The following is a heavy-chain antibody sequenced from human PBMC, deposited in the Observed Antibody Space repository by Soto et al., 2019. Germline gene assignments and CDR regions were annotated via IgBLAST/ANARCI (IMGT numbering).Heavy chain of an antibody. V-gene: IGHV3-30-3*01. D-gene: IGHD2-2*01. J-gene: IGHJ4*02. CDR2: ISYDGSNK. CDR3: ARDLYCSSISCEDGITGILFDY. Sequence: WGPLSLSRASSGFTFSSYAMHWLSQAPGEGLWWVAVISYDGSNKYYADSVKGRFTISRDNSKNTLYLQMNSLRAEDTAVYYCARDLYCSSISCEDGITGILFDYLGQGTLVTVSS. CDR1: GFTFSSYA.